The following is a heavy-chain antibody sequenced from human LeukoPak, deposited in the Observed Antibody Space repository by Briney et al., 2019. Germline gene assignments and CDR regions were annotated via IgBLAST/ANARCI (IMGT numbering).Heavy chain of an antibody. Sequence: SETLSLTCTVSGGSISSYFYNWIRQPAGKGLEWIGRIYTSGTTNYNPSLKSRVTMSVDTSSNHFSLKLRSVTAADTAVYYCARDNGAYCGGDCWHAFDIWGQGTMVTVSS. CDR2: IYTSGTT. D-gene: IGHD2-21*01. V-gene: IGHV4-4*07. J-gene: IGHJ3*02. CDR1: GGSISSYF. CDR3: ARDNGAYCGGDCWHAFDI.